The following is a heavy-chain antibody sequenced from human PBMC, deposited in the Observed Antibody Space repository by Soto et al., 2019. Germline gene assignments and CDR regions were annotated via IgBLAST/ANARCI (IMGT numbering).Heavy chain of an antibody. Sequence: GGSLRLSCAASGFTFSSYAMSWVRQAPGKGLEWVSAISGSGGSTYYADSVKGRFTISRDNSKNTLYLQMNSLRAEDTAVYYCAKDLGAIVVVPAAPLDYWGQGTLVTVSS. CDR2: ISGSGGST. V-gene: IGHV3-23*01. J-gene: IGHJ4*02. CDR1: GFTFSSYA. CDR3: AKDLGAIVVVPAAPLDY. D-gene: IGHD2-2*01.